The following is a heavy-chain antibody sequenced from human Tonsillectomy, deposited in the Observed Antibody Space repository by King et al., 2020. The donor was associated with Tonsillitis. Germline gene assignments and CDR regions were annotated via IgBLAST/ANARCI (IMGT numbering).Heavy chain of an antibody. CDR1: GFSFRNYG. V-gene: IGHV3-30*18. CDR2: IPYDGSNK. CDR3: AKEIAAAGDSYYSYGMDV. D-gene: IGHD6-13*01. Sequence: VQLVESGGGVVQPGRSLRLSCAASGFSFRNYGIHWVRQAPGKGLEWVAIIPYDGSNKYYADSGKGRFTVSRDNSKNTLYLQMNSLRVEDTAVYYCAKEIAAAGDSYYSYGMDVWGQGTAVTVSS. J-gene: IGHJ6*02.